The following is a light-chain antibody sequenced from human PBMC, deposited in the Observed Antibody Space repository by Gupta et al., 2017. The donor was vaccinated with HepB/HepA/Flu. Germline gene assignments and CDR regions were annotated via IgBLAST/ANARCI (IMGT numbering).Light chain of an antibody. V-gene: IGKV4-1*01. J-gene: IGKJ1*01. CDR3: QQYDSTPKT. CDR1: QSVLDSSNNKNY. CDR2: WAS. Sequence: DIVMTQSPDSLAVSLGERATINCKSSQSVLDSSNNKNYLAWYQQKPGQPPKLLIYWASTRESGVPDRFSGRGSGTDFTLTISSLQAEDVAVYYCQQYDSTPKTFGQGTKVEIK.